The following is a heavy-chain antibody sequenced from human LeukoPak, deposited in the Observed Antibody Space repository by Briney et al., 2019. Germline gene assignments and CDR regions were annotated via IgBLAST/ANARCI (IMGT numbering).Heavy chain of an antibody. D-gene: IGHD3-10*01. V-gene: IGHV1-18*01. CDR3: ARDKLLWFGELFRYGMDV. Sequence: ASVKVSCKASGYTFTSYDINWVRQAPGQGLEWMGWISAYNGNTNYAQKLQGRVTMTTDTSTSTAYMELRSLRSDDTAVYYCARDKLLWFGELFRYGMDVWGQGTTVTASS. CDR2: ISAYNGNT. CDR1: GYTFTSYD. J-gene: IGHJ6*02.